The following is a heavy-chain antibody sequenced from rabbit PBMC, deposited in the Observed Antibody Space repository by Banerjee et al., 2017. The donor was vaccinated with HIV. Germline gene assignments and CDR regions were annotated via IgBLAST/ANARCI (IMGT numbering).Heavy chain of an antibody. D-gene: IGHD6-1*01. CDR1: GFSFSRGYD. CDR3: VRDAGATLYGYVDLNL. Sequence: QSLEESGGDLVKPGASLTLTCTVSGFSFSRGYDMCWVRQAPGKGLEWIACIYTGSSGNTHYASWAKGRFTISRSTSLNTVDLRMTSLTAADTATYFCVRDAGATLYGYVDLNLWGQGTLVTV. V-gene: IGHV1S40*01. J-gene: IGHJ4*01. CDR2: IYTGSSGNT.